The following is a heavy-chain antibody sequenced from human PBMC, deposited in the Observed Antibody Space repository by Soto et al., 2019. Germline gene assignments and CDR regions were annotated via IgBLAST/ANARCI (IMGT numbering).Heavy chain of an antibody. Sequence: QVQLVQSGAEVKKPGASVKVSCKASGYTFTSYGISWVRQAPGQGLEWMGWISAYKGNTNYAQKLQGRVTMTTDTSTSTAYMELRSLRSDDTAVYYCARDTRPYYYDSSGYYEGGNWFDPWGQGTLVTVSS. CDR2: ISAYKGNT. CDR1: GYTFTSYG. D-gene: IGHD3-22*01. J-gene: IGHJ5*02. CDR3: ARDTRPYYYDSSGYYEGGNWFDP. V-gene: IGHV1-18*01.